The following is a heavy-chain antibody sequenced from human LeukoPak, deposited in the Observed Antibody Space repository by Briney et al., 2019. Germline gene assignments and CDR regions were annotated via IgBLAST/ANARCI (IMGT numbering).Heavy chain of an antibody. CDR3: ARVPRYDFWSGYLYYYYMDV. J-gene: IGHJ6*03. CDR2: IYYSGST. CDR1: GGSISSYY. D-gene: IGHD3-3*01. Sequence: KPSETLSLTCTVSGGSISSYYWSWIRQPPGKGLEWIGYIYYSGSTYYNPSLKSRVTISVDTSTKQFFLKLRSVTAADTAVSYCARVPRYDFWSGYLYYYYMDVWGKGTTVTVSS. V-gene: IGHV4-59*01.